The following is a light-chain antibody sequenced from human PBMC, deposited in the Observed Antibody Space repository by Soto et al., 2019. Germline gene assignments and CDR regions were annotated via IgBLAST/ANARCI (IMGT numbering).Light chain of an antibody. CDR3: QQYNNWPLT. J-gene: IGKJ4*01. Sequence: EIVMTQSPATLSVSPGERATLSCRASQSVSSSLAWYQQKPGQAPRLLIYEISTRATGLPGRFSGSGSGTEFTLTISSLQSEDLAVYYCQQYNNWPLTFGGGTKVEIK. CDR2: EIS. CDR1: QSVSSS. V-gene: IGKV3-15*01.